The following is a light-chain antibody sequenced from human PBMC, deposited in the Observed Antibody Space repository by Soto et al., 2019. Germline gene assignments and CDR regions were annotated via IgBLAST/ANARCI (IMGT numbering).Light chain of an antibody. Sequence: EIVMTQSPATLSVSPGERATLSCRASQSLGINLAWYQQKPGQAPRLLIYGASTRATGIPARFSGSGSGTEFTLTIRSLQSEDFALYFCKQYDNWPRTFGRGTKVDI. CDR3: KQYDNWPRT. CDR1: QSLGIN. J-gene: IGKJ1*01. CDR2: GAS. V-gene: IGKV3-15*01.